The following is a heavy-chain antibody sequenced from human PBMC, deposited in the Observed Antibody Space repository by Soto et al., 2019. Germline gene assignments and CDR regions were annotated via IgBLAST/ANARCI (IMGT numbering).Heavy chain of an antibody. Sequence: PSETLSLTCTVSGGSVSSGSYYWSWIRQPPGKGLEWIGYIYYSGSTNYNPSLKSRVTISVDTSKNQFSLKLSSVTAADTAVYYCARGGCSSTSCYKRHYYYYYGMDVWGQGTTVTVSS. CDR2: IYYSGST. CDR3: ARGGCSSTSCYKRHYYYYYGMDV. J-gene: IGHJ6*02. V-gene: IGHV4-61*01. D-gene: IGHD2-2*02. CDR1: GGSVSSGSYY.